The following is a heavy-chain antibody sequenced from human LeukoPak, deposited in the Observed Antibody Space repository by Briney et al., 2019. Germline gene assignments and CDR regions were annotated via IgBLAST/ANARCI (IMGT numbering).Heavy chain of an antibody. D-gene: IGHD3-9*01. V-gene: IGHV3-23*01. J-gene: IGHJ4*02. CDR1: GFSFRNCA. Sequence: PGGSLRLSCVASGFSFRNCAMNWVRQAPGKGLEWVSLISGSGGGTDYGDSVKGRITISRDNSKNTLYLRMNNLRAEDTAVYYCAKEFYDIVTGYTFESWGQGTLVTVS. CDR2: ISGSGGGT. CDR3: AKEFYDIVTGYTFES.